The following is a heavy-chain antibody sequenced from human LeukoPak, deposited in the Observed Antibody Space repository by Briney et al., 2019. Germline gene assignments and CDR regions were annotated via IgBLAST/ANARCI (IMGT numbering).Heavy chain of an antibody. J-gene: IGHJ4*02. CDR1: GGSFSGYY. CDR2: INHSGST. Sequence: SETLSLTCAVYGGSFSGYYWSWIRQPPGKGLEWIGEINHSGSTNYNPSLKSRVTISVDTSKNQFSLKLSSVTAADTAVYYCARERGQADYWGQGTLVTVSS. V-gene: IGHV4-34*01. CDR3: ARERGQADY. D-gene: IGHD3-10*01.